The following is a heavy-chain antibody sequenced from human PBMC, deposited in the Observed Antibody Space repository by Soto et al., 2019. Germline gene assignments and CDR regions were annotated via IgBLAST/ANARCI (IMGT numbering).Heavy chain of an antibody. CDR2: IIPVFGTA. CDR3: ARVSRGAFDI. Sequence: VCCKDSGVTFSSYAISWVRQAPGQGLECMGGIIPVFGTANSAQKFQGRLTMTRDTSTSTVYMGLTSLGSDDTALYYCARVSRGAFDIWGQGTLVTVSS. V-gene: IGHV1-69*05. J-gene: IGHJ3*02. CDR1: GVTFSSYA.